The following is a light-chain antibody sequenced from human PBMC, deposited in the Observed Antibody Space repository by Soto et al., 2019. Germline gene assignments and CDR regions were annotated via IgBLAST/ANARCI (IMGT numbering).Light chain of an antibody. CDR2: AAS. V-gene: IGKV1-5*01. Sequence: DIQMTQSPSTPSASVGDRVTITCRASQSISTWLSWYQQKPGKAPELLIYAASSLESGVPSRFSGSGSGREFTLTISSLQPDDFATYYCLQYNSYSRTFGQGTKVDI. CDR1: QSISTW. J-gene: IGKJ1*01. CDR3: LQYNSYSRT.